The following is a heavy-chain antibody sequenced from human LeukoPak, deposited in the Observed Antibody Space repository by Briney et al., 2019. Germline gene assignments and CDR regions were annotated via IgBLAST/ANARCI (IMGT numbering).Heavy chain of an antibody. CDR1: GGSISSGGYS. D-gene: IGHD5-12*01. Sequence: SETLSLTCAVSGGSISSGGYSWSWIRQPPGKGLEWIGYTYHSGSTYYNPSLKSRVTISVDRSKNQFSLKLSSVTAADTAVYYCARDGGYSGYDYLDYWGQGTLVTVSS. V-gene: IGHV4-30-2*01. CDR3: ARDGGYSGYDYLDY. CDR2: TYHSGST. J-gene: IGHJ4*02.